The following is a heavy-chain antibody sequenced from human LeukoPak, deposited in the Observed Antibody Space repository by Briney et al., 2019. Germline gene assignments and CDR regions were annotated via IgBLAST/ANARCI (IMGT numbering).Heavy chain of an antibody. V-gene: IGHV3-13*01. Sequence: GGSLRLSCAASGFTFSTYDMHWVRQTTGKGLEWVSAIGAGGDTYYQDSVKGRFTIFRDNANLYLQMYTLRPGDTAVYYCVREGTFASPEAGRWIDSFDIWGQGTMVTVSS. CDR2: IGAGGDT. CDR3: VREGTFASPEAGRWIDSFDI. D-gene: IGHD6-13*01. CDR1: GFTFSTYD. J-gene: IGHJ3*02.